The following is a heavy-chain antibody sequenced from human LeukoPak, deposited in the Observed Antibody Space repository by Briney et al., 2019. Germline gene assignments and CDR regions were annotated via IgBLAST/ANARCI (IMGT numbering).Heavy chain of an antibody. D-gene: IGHD1-26*01. J-gene: IGHJ4*02. V-gene: IGHV3-30*07. CDR3: VRDHLWAFDI. CDR1: GFTFSSYA. Sequence: GGSLRLSCAASGFTFSSYAMHWVRQAPGKGLEWVAVISYDGSNKYYADSVKGRFTISRDNPKNSLYLQMNSLRAEDTAVYFCVRDHLWAFDIWGQGTLVTVAS. CDR2: ISYDGSNK.